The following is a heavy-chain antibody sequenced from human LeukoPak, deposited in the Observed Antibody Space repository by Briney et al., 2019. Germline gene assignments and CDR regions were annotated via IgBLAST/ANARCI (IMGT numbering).Heavy chain of an antibody. CDR2: INHSGST. CDR1: GGSFSGYY. J-gene: IGHJ5*02. D-gene: IGHD1-20*01. V-gene: IGHV4-34*01. CDR3: ARGITGTSFDP. Sequence: SETPSLTCAVYGGSFSGYYWSWIRQPPGKGLEWIGEINHSGSTNYNPSLKSRVTISVDTSKNQFSLKLSSVTAADTAVYYCARGITGTSFDPWGQGTLVTVSS.